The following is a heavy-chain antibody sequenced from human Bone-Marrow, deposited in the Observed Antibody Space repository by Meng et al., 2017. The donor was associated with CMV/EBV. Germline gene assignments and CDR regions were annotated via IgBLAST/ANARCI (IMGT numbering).Heavy chain of an antibody. CDR3: AKDRELGVILGCPDF. CDR2: ISTGGGST. Sequence: SGFTFSNYAVSWVRQTPGKGLEWVSSISTGGGSTYYTDSVKGRFTISRDNSENTLYLQMNSLRAEDTAIYYCAKDRELGVILGCPDFWGQGTLVTVSS. J-gene: IGHJ4*02. V-gene: IGHV3-23*01. D-gene: IGHD2-21*01. CDR1: GFTFSNYA.